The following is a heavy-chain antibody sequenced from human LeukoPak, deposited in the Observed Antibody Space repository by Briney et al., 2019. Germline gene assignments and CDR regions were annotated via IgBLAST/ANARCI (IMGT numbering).Heavy chain of an antibody. Sequence: PGGSLRLSCAASGFTFSSYAMNWVRQAPGKGLEWVAVISYDGSNKYYADSVKGRFTISRDNSKNTLYLQMNSLRAEDTAVYYCANENYYDSSGFPDHWGQGTLVTVSS. CDR2: ISYDGSNK. D-gene: IGHD3-22*01. CDR3: ANENYYDSSGFPDH. J-gene: IGHJ4*02. CDR1: GFTFSSYA. V-gene: IGHV3-30-3*02.